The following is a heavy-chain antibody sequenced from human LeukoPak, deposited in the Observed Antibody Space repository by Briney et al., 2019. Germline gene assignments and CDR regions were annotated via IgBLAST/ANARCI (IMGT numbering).Heavy chain of an antibody. CDR1: GYSFSTSW. J-gene: IGHJ2*01. CDR2: IYPDDSDT. CDR3: ARLVGRVAVAGTVRYFDL. Sequence: GESLKISCKAPGYSFSTSWIGWVRQMPGKGLEWMGIIYPDDSDTRYSPSFQDQVTISADKSITTAYLQWSSLKASDTAMYYCARLVGRVAVAGTVRYFDLWGRGTPVTVSS. V-gene: IGHV5-51*01. D-gene: IGHD6-19*01.